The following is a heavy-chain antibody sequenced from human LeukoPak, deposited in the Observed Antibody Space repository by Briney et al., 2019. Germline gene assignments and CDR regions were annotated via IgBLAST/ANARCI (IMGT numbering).Heavy chain of an antibody. Sequence: GGSLRLSCAASGFTFSNYAMTWVRQAPGKGLEWVANIKQDGSEKYYVDSVKGRFTISRDNAKNSLYLQMNSLRAEDTAVYYCARADSGYYYDYWGQGTLVTVSS. CDR2: IKQDGSEK. CDR3: ARADSGYYYDY. CDR1: GFTFSNYA. D-gene: IGHD3-22*01. J-gene: IGHJ4*02. V-gene: IGHV3-7*01.